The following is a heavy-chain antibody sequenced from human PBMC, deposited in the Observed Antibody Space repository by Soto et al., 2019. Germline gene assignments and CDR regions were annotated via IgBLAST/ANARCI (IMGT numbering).Heavy chain of an antibody. V-gene: IGHV3-23*01. Sequence: EVQLLESGGGLVQPGGSLRLSCAASGLTFSSYAMSWVRQSPGTGLEWVSAISGSGGSTYYADSVKGRFTISRDNSKNTLYLQMNSLSAEDTAVYYCAKDLLKYGDYEAPDYWGQGTLVTVSS. CDR2: ISGSGGST. D-gene: IGHD4-17*01. CDR3: AKDLLKYGDYEAPDY. CDR1: GLTFSSYA. J-gene: IGHJ4*02.